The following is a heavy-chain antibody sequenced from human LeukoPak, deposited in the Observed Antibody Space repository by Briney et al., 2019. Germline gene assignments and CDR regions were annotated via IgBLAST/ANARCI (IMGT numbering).Heavy chain of an antibody. V-gene: IGHV3-21*01. D-gene: IGHD4-23*01. CDR3: ARGGYGANDDAFDI. J-gene: IGHJ3*02. CDR2: ISDISDYI. CDR1: GFTFSTNS. Sequence: GGSLRLSCAASGFTFSTNSMNWVRQAPGKGLEWVSSISDISDYIYYADSVKGRFTISRDNAKNSLFLQMNSLRDEDTAVYYCARGGYGANDDAFDIWGQGTMVTVSS.